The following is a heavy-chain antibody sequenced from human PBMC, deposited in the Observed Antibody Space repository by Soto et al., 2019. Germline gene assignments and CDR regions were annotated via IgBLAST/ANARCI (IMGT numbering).Heavy chain of an antibody. CDR2: INSDGSST. CDR1: GFTFSSYW. CDR3: ARVDYLDSSRPHYYGMDV. Sequence: PGGSLRLSCAASGFTFSSYWMHWVRQAPGKGLVWVSRINSDGSSTSYADSVKGRFTISRDNAKNTLYLQMNSLRAEDTAVYYCARVDYLDSSRPHYYGMDVWGQGTTVTVSS. D-gene: IGHD6-13*01. V-gene: IGHV3-74*01. J-gene: IGHJ6*02.